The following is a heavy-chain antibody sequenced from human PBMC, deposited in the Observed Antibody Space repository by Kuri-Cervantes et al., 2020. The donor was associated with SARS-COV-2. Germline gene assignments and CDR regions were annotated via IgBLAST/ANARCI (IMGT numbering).Heavy chain of an antibody. Sequence: GGSLRLSCAASGFTFSSYGMHWVRQAPGKGLEWVAFIRYDGSNKYYADSVKGRFTISRDDSKNTLYLQMNSLRAEDTAVYYCAKDGTGENYDAFDIWGQGTMVTVSS. D-gene: IGHD7-27*01. CDR2: IRYDGSNK. CDR1: GFTFSSYG. J-gene: IGHJ3*02. CDR3: AKDGTGENYDAFDI. V-gene: IGHV3-30*02.